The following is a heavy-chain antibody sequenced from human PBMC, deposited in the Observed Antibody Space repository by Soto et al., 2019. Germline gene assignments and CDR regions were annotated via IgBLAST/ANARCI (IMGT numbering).Heavy chain of an antibody. CDR1: GFTFSSYA. D-gene: IGHD4-17*01. Sequence: QVQLVESGGGVVQPGRSLRLSCAASGFTFSSYAMHWVRQAPGKGLEWVAVISYDGSNKYYADSVKGRFTISRDNSKNTLYLQMNSLRTEDTAVYYCARPLWRGDYNGGYFDLWGRGTLVTVSS. V-gene: IGHV3-30-3*01. J-gene: IGHJ2*01. CDR3: ARPLWRGDYNGGYFDL. CDR2: ISYDGSNK.